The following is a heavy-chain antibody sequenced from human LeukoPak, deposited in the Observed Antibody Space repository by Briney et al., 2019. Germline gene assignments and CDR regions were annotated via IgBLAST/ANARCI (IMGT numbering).Heavy chain of an antibody. CDR2: IRANNGNT. CDR1: GYTITTYA. CDR3: ARAAGIAARKSFDI. D-gene: IGHD6-6*01. V-gene: IGHV1-18*01. J-gene: IGHJ3*02. Sequence: ASVKVSCKASGYTITTYAITWVRQAPGQGLEWMGWIRANNGNTNYAQKLQGRVTMTTDTSTSTAYMELRSLRSDDTAVYYCARAAGIAARKSFDIWGQGTMVTVSS.